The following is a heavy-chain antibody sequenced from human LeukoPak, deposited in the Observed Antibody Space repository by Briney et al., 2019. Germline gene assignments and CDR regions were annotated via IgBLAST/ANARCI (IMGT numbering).Heavy chain of an antibody. CDR1: GITFRNYW. CDR3: ATEPGIGYAFDI. Sequence: GGSLRVSCVASGITFRNYWMSWVRQAPGKGLEWVANINPDGSEKNYAHSVKGRFTISRDNAKNSVSLQMNSLTAQDTAVYYCATEPGIGYAFDIWGQGTMVTVSS. CDR2: INPDGSEK. D-gene: IGHD3-10*01. J-gene: IGHJ3*02. V-gene: IGHV3-7*01.